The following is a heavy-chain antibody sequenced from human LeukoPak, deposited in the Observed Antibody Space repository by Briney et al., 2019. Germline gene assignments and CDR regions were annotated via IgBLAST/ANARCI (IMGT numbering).Heavy chain of an antibody. CDR1: GFTFSSYA. J-gene: IGHJ6*02. CDR2: VTGSGGNT. CDR3: AKEYSGSRDYFYGMDV. Sequence: PGGSLRLSCAASGFTFSSYAMSWVRQAPGKGLEWVSVVTGSGGNTYYADSVKGRFTISRDNSESTLSLQMNSLRAEDTAVYYCAKEYSGSRDYFYGMDVWGQGTTVTVS. V-gene: IGHV3-23*01. D-gene: IGHD6-6*01.